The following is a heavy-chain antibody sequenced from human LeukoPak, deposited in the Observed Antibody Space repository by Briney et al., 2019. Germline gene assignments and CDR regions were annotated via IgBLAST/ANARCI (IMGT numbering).Heavy chain of an antibody. V-gene: IGHV4-39*07. J-gene: IGHJ4*02. CDR3: ARGGDYYDSSAYYDY. CDR2: VYYVGTT. D-gene: IGHD3-22*01. Sequence: PSETLSLTCTVSGGSISSSNYYWGWIRQPPGKGLEWIGSVYYVGTTYYYPSLKSRVTMSVDTSKNQFSLKVTSVTAADTAVYYCARGGDYYDSSAYYDYWGQGTLVTVSS. CDR1: GGSISSSNYY.